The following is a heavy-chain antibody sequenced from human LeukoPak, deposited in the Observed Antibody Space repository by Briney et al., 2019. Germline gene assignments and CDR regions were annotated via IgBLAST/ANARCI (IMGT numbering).Heavy chain of an antibody. CDR3: ARSSYYYDSSGYYLDH. D-gene: IGHD3-22*01. CDR2: ISPNSGGT. V-gene: IGHV1-2*02. Sequence: GASVKVSCKASGYTFTGYYMHWVRQAPGQGLEWMGWISPNSGGTNYAQKFQGRVTMTRDTSISTAYMELSRLRSDDTAVYYCARSSYYYDSSGYYLDHWGQGTLVTVSS. J-gene: IGHJ4*02. CDR1: GYTFTGYY.